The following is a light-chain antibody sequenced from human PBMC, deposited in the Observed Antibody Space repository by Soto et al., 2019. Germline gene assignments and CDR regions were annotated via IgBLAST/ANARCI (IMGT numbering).Light chain of an antibody. CDR1: QSISSY. J-gene: IGKJ1*01. Sequence: DIQMTQSPSSLSASVGDRVTITCRASQSISSYLNWYQQKPGKAPKLLIYTASSLQSGVPSRFSGSGSGTDFTLTIRSLHPDDFATYYCQQCYSTPRTFGYGTRLDMK. CDR3: QQCYSTPRT. V-gene: IGKV1-39*01. CDR2: TAS.